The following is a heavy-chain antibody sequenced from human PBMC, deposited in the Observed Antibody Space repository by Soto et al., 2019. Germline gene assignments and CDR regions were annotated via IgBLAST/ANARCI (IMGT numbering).Heavy chain of an antibody. CDR3: ARDGSTHAFDI. V-gene: IGHV3-33*01. CDR2: IWYDGSNK. CDR1: GFTFSSYG. Sequence: QVQLVESGGGVVQPGRSLRLSCAASGFTFSSYGMHWVRQAPGKGLEWVAVIWYDGSNKYYADSVKGRFTISRDNSKNTLYLQMNILRAEDTAVYYCARDGSTHAFDIWGQGTMVTVSS. J-gene: IGHJ3*02.